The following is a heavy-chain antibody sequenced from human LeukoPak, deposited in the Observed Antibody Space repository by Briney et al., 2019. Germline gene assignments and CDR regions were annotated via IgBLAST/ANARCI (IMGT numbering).Heavy chain of an antibody. D-gene: IGHD1-1*01. Sequence: ASVKVSCKASGYTFTGYYMHWVRQAPGQGLEWMGWINPNSGGTNYAQKFQGRVTMTRDTSISTAYMELSRLRSDDTAVYYCARGPTTGTTFYYYYYMDVWGKGTTVTVSS. J-gene: IGHJ6*03. CDR2: INPNSGGT. CDR3: ARGPTTGTTFYYYYYMDV. CDR1: GYTFTGYY. V-gene: IGHV1-2*02.